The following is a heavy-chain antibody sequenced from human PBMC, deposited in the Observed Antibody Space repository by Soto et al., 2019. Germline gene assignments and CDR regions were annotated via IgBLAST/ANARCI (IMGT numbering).Heavy chain of an antibody. D-gene: IGHD6-19*01. CDR1: GLIFSDYH. J-gene: IGHJ6*02. CDR3: AMLGGWSGGSNDMDV. Sequence: EVQLVESGGVLVQPGGSLRLSCAASGLIFSDYHMDWFRQAPGKGLEWVGRIRRKANSYTTEYAESVNGRFTISRNDSKKSLYLQMNNVKAEDTGVYYCAMLGGWSGGSNDMDVWGQGTTVTVSS. CDR2: IRRKANSYTT. V-gene: IGHV3-72*01.